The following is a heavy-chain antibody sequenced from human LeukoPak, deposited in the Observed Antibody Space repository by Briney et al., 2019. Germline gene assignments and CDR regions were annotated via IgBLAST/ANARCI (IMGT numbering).Heavy chain of an antibody. CDR1: GGTFSSYA. V-gene: IGHV1-69*04. Sequence: GASVKVSCKASGGTFSSYAISWVRQAPGQGLEWMGRIIPIFGIANYAQKFQGRVTITADKSTSTAYMELSSLRSEDTAVYYCARRSRAYEMGDYFDYWGQGTLVTVSS. D-gene: IGHD5-24*01. CDR3: ARRSRAYEMGDYFDY. J-gene: IGHJ4*02. CDR2: IIPIFGIA.